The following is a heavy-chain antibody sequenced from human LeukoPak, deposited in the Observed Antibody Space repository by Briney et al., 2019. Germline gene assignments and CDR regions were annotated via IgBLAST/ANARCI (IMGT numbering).Heavy chain of an antibody. V-gene: IGHV3-30*02. J-gene: IGHJ3*02. D-gene: IGHD2-15*01. CDR3: AKDQGIVVEVDAFDI. Sequence: GGSLRLSCAASGFTFSSYGMHWVRQAPGKGLEWVAVIWYGGSNKYYADSVKGRFTISRDNSKNTLYLQMNSLGAEDTAVYYCAKDQGIVVEVDAFDIWGQGTMVTVSS. CDR2: IWYGGSNK. CDR1: GFTFSSYG.